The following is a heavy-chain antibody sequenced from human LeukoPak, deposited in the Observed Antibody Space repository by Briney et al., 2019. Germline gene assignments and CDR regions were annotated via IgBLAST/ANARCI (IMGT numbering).Heavy chain of an antibody. D-gene: IGHD6-6*01. CDR3: ARGSGSSAYDPFDI. CDR1: GYTFTSYG. Sequence: GASEKVSCKGSGYTFTSYGISWVRQGPGQGPGRVGWISAYNGNTNYAQKLRGRLTMSTDTSTSTVYLELRSLRSDDTAVYYCARGSGSSAYDPFDIWRQRTMVTVSS. CDR2: ISAYNGNT. J-gene: IGHJ3*02. V-gene: IGHV1-18*01.